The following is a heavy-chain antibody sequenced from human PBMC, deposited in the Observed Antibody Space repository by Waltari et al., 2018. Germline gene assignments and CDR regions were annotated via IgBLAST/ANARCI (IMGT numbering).Heavy chain of an antibody. CDR2: IYSGGST. J-gene: IGHJ4*02. CDR1: GFTVSSNY. CDR3: AREKYYYGSGSYSYFDY. Sequence: EVQLVESGGGLIQPGGSLRLSCAASGFTVSSNYMSWVRQAPGKGLEWVSVIYSGGSTYYADSVKGRFTISRDNSKNTLYLQMNSLRAEDTAVYYCAREKYYYGSGSYSYFDYWGQGTLVTVSS. V-gene: IGHV3-53*01. D-gene: IGHD3-10*01.